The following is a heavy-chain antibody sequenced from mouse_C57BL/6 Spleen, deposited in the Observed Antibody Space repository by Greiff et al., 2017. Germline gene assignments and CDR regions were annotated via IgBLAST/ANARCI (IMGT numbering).Heavy chain of an antibody. V-gene: IGHV2-2*01. Sequence: VMLVESGPGLVQPSQSLSITCTVSGFSLTSYGVHWVRQSPGKGLEWLGVIWSGGSTDYNAAFISRLSISKDNSKSQVFFKMNSLQADDTAIYYCARGNYDVDYWGQGTTLTVSS. CDR1: GFSLTSYG. D-gene: IGHD2-4*01. J-gene: IGHJ2*01. CDR2: IWSGGST. CDR3: ARGNYDVDY.